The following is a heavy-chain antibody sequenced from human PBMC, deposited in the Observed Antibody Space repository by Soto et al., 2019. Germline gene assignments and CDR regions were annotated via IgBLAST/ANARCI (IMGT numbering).Heavy chain of an antibody. J-gene: IGHJ6*01. CDR2: VTGGGHTT. D-gene: IGHD3-10*01. CDR1: GFTFSRYA. Sequence: QPGVSLRLSCAASGFTFSRYAMSWVRQAPGKGLEWVSTVTGGGHTTYNADSVNGRFTISRDNSMNTLYLQMNNLRAEDTAIYYWASSSGDLDVDGRDRWGQGTTVTVA. CDR3: ASSSGDLDVDGRDR. V-gene: IGHV3-23*01.